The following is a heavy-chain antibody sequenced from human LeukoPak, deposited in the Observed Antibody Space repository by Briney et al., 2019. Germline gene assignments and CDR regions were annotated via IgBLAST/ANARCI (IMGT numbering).Heavy chain of an antibody. D-gene: IGHD3-22*01. CDR2: ISGSGGST. CDR3: AKDSTYYYDSSGYYHNWFDP. V-gene: IGHV3-23*01. J-gene: IGHJ5*02. Sequence: QTGGSLRLSCAASGFTFSSYAMRWVRQAPGKGLEWVSAISGSGGSTYYADSVKGRFTISRDNSKNTLYLQMNSLRAEDTAVYYCAKDSTYYYDSSGYYHNWFDPWGQGTLVTVSS. CDR1: GFTFSSYA.